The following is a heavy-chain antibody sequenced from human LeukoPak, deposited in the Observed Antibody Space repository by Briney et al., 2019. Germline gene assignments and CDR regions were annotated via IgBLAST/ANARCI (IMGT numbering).Heavy chain of an antibody. Sequence: ASVKVSCKASGYTFTSYYMHWVRQAPGQGLEWMGWINPNSGGTNYAQKFQGRVTMTRDTSISTAYMELSRLRSDDTAVYYCARDFSRRGFDPWAREPWSPSPQ. CDR3: ARDFSRRGFDP. J-gene: IGHJ5*02. CDR2: INPNSGGT. V-gene: IGHV1-2*02. CDR1: GYTFTSYY. D-gene: IGHD3-3*01.